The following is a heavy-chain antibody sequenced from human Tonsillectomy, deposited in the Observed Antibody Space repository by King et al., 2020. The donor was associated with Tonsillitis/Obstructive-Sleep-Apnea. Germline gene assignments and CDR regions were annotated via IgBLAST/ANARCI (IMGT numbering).Heavy chain of an antibody. CDR3: ARESSSSWYGYYYYGMDV. V-gene: IGHV4-59*01. CDR1: GGSISSYY. J-gene: IGHJ6*02. Sequence: VQLQESGPGLVKPSKTLSLTCTVSGGSISSYYWSWIRQPPGKGLEWIGHIYNSGSTNYNPSLKGRVTISVDTSKNQFSLKLSSVTAADTAVYYCARESSSSWYGYYYYGMDVWGQGTRSPSP. CDR2: IYNSGST. D-gene: IGHD6-13*01.